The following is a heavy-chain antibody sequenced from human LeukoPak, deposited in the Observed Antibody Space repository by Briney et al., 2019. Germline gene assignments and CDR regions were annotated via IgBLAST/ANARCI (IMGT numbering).Heavy chain of an antibody. CDR3: VRLGVVGIDQNWFDP. CDR2: IYTSGST. CDR1: GGSISSYY. Sequence: SETLSLTCTFSGGSISSYYWSWIRQPAGKGLEWIGRIYTSGSTNYNPSLKSRATISVDTSKNQFSLKLTSVTAADTAVYYCVRLGVVGIDQNWFDPWGQGTLVTVSS. J-gene: IGHJ5*02. D-gene: IGHD2-2*01. V-gene: IGHV4-4*07.